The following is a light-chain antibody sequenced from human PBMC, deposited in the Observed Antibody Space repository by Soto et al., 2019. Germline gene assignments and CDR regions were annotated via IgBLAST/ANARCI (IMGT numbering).Light chain of an antibody. V-gene: IGKV3-15*01. CDR1: QGVGSS. Sequence: EIVMTQSPATLSVSLGESATLSCRASQGVGSSLAWFQQKPGQPPSLLVYGASMRATGVPARFSGSESGTEFTLTVTSLHSEDIAIYYCQQYKSWPYTFGHGTKLEIE. J-gene: IGKJ2*01. CDR3: QQYKSWPYT. CDR2: GAS.